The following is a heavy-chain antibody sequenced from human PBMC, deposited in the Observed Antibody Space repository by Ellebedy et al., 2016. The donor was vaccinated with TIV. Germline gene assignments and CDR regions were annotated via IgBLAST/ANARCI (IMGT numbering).Heavy chain of an antibody. CDR2: ISGSGGST. CDR1: GFTFSSYA. CDR3: ARDVFGFGESISSPPYYYGMDV. J-gene: IGHJ6*02. Sequence: GESLKISXAASGFTFSSYAMSWVRQAPGKGLEWVSAISGSGGSTYYADSVKGRFTISRDNSKNTLYLQMNSLRDEDTAVYYCARDVFGFGESISSPPYYYGMDVWGQGTTVTVSS. V-gene: IGHV3-23*01. D-gene: IGHD3-10*01.